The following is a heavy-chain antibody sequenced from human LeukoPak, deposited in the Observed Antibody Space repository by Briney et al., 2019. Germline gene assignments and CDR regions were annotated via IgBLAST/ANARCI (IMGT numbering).Heavy chain of an antibody. CDR2: ISWSSGII. J-gene: IGHJ3*02. V-gene: IGHV3-9*01. CDR1: GFTFDDHG. Sequence: GGSLRLSCAASGFTFDDHGMHWVRQVPGKGLEWVSGISWSSGIIGYADSVKGRFTISRDNAKNSLYLQMDSLRAEDTALYYCAKDAGRPTDAITMEDNAFDIWGQGTMVTVSS. D-gene: IGHD3-3*01. CDR3: AKDAGRPTDAITMEDNAFDI.